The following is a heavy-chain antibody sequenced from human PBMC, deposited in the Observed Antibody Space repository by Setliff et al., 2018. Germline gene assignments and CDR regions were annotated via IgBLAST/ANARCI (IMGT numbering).Heavy chain of an antibody. J-gene: IGHJ3*02. V-gene: IGHV5-51*01. CDR2: IFPGDSDT. CDR3: ARTEMATIFAAFDI. Sequence: PGESLKISCKGSGYSFTTYWIVWVRQMPGKGLEWMGIIFPGDSDTRYSPSFQGQVTISADKSITTAYLQWSSLKASDTAMYYCARTEMATIFAAFDIWGQGTMVTVSS. CDR1: GYSFTTYW. D-gene: IGHD3-3*01.